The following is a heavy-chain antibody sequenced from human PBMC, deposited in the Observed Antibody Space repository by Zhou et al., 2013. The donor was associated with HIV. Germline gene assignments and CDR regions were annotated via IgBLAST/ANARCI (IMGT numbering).Heavy chain of an antibody. CDR2: IIPILGIA. D-gene: IGHD2-8*01. Sequence: QVQLVQSGAEVKKPGSSVKVSCKASGGTFSSYAISWVRQAPGQGLEWMGRIIPILGIANYAQKFQGRVTITADESTSTAYMELSSLRSEDTAVYYCARTHFKLMVYGDYFDYWGQGTLVTVSS. V-gene: IGHV1-69*04. CDR1: GGTFSSYA. J-gene: IGHJ4*02. CDR3: ARTHFKLMVYGDYFDY.